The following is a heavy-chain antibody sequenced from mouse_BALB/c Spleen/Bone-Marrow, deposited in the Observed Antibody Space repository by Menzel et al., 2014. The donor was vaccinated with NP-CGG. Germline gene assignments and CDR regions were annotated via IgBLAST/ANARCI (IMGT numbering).Heavy chain of an antibody. J-gene: IGHJ2*01. CDR3: ARNWVYFDY. CDR1: GYTFTSYW. CDR2: IDPSDSET. V-gene: IGHV1-69*02. D-gene: IGHD4-1*01. Sequence: QVQLQQSGAELVEPGAPVKLSCKASGYTFTSYWMNWVKQRPGRGLEWIGRIDPSDSETHYNQKFKDKATLTVDKSSSTAYIQLSSLTSEDSAVYYCARNWVYFDYWGQGTTLTVSS.